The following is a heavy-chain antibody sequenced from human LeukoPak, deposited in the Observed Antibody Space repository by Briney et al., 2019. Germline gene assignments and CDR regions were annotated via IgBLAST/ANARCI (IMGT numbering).Heavy chain of an antibody. CDR1: GYTFTVKF. CDR2: IDPNSGGA. CDR3: AIENYYDSSGYSKAFDY. D-gene: IGHD3-22*01. J-gene: IGHJ4*02. V-gene: IGHV1-2*02. Sequence: GASVKVSCKTSGYTFTVKFLHWLRQAPGQGLEWMGGIDPNSGGAVYGQNFRGRVTVTRDTSVSTAYMELSRLRSDDTAVYYCAIENYYDSSGYSKAFDYWGQGTLVTVSS.